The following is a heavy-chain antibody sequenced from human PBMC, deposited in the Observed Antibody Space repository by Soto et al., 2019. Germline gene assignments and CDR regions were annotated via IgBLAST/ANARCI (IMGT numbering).Heavy chain of an antibody. V-gene: IGHV1-24*01. Sequence: GASVKVSCKVSGYTLNEVSVHWVRQAPGKGLEWMGGFHPEDGKTIYARKFQGRVTLTEDTSTDIAYMELSSLRSEDTAVYYCATPSNAHLTFYALDVWGQGTTVTVSS. CDR1: GYTLNEVS. J-gene: IGHJ6*02. CDR3: ATPSNAHLTFYALDV. D-gene: IGHD7-27*01. CDR2: FHPEDGKT.